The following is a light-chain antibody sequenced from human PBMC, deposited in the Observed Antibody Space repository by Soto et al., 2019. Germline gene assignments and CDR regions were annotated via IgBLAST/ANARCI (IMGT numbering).Light chain of an antibody. CDR3: QQRCNWPVT. CDR2: DAS. J-gene: IGKJ1*01. CDR1: QSVGSY. V-gene: IGKV3-11*01. Sequence: EIVLTQSPATLSLSPGERATLSCRASQSVGSYFAWYQQKPGQAPRLLIYDASNRATGIPARVSGSGSGTDFTLTISSLEPDDFAVYYCQQRCNWPVTFGQGTRVDIK.